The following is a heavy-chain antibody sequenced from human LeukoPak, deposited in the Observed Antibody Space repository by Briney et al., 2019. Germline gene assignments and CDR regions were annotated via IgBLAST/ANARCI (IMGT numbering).Heavy chain of an antibody. CDR1: GGSISSGSYY. V-gene: IGHV4-61*01. CDR2: IYYSGST. CDR3: ARYTGTTSGGPFDI. Sequence: PSETLSLTCTVSGGSISSGSYYWSWIRQPPGKGLEWIGYIYYSGSTNYNLSLKSRVTISVGTSKNQFSLKLSSVTAADTAVYYCARYTGTTSGGPFDIWGQGTMVTVSS. D-gene: IGHD1-14*01. J-gene: IGHJ3*02.